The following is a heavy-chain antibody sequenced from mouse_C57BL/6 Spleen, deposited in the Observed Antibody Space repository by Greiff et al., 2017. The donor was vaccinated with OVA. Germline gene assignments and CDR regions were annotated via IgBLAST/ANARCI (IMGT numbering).Heavy chain of an antibody. V-gene: IGHV1-15*01. CDR1: GYTFTDYE. Sequence: VQLQQSGAELVRPGASVTLSCKASGYTFTDYEMHWVKQTPVHGLEWIGAIDPETGGTAYNQKFTGKAILTADKSSSTAYMERRSLTSEDSAVYYCTRARGQLRRGDYWGQGTSVTVSS. CDR2: IDPETGGT. CDR3: TRARGQLRRGDY. D-gene: IGHD3-2*02. J-gene: IGHJ4*01.